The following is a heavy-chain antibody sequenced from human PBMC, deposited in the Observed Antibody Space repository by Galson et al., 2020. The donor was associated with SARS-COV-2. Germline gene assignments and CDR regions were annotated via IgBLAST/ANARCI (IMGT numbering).Heavy chain of an antibody. CDR3: ARSNSLQYSSGWYFDY. CDR1: GYTFTSYG. CDR2: ISAYNGNT. D-gene: IGHD6-19*01. V-gene: IGHV1-18*01. Sequence: ASVKVSCKASGYTFTSYGISWVRQAPGQGLEWMGWISAYNGNTNYAQKLQGRVTMTTDTSTSTAYMELRSLRSDDTAVYYCARSNSLQYSSGWYFDYWGQGTLVTVSS. J-gene: IGHJ4*02.